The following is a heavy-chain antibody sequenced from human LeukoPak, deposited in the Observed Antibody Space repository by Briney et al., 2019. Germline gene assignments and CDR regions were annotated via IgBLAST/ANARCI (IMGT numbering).Heavy chain of an antibody. Sequence: GGSLRLSCAASGFSFHNFVFHWVRQAPGKGLEWVAGIAYDGSNKYYADSVKGRFTISRDNSKNMLYLQMNSLRADDTAVYYCARDRSDGNYYMVVWGKGTTVTVSS. D-gene: IGHD5-24*01. CDR1: GFSFHNFV. V-gene: IGHV3-30*14. CDR2: IAYDGSNK. CDR3: ARDRSDGNYYMVV. J-gene: IGHJ6*03.